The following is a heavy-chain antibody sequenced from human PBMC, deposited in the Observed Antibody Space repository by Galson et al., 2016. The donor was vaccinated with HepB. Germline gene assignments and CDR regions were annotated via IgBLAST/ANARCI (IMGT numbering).Heavy chain of an antibody. CDR2: IYYSGST. CDR1: GGPISGSPYY. CDR3: ATDPHF. Sequence: TVSGGPISGSPYYWGWIRQPPGKGLEWIGSIYYSGSTYYNPSLKGRVTISLDMSKNQFSLNLNSVTAADTAMYYCATDPHFWGQGTLVTVSS. V-gene: IGHV4-39*07. J-gene: IGHJ4*02.